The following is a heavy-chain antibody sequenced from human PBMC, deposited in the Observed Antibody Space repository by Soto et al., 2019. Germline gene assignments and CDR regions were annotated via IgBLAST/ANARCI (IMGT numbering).Heavy chain of an antibody. Sequence: PGESLKISCKGSGYSFTSYWIGWVRQMPGKGLEWMGIIYPGDSDTRYSPSFQGQVTISADKSISTAYLQWSSLKASDTAMYYCARLKRAVGATTDAFDIWGQGTMVTVSS. V-gene: IGHV5-51*01. CDR2: IYPGDSDT. J-gene: IGHJ3*02. CDR1: GYSFTSYW. D-gene: IGHD1-26*01. CDR3: ARLKRAVGATTDAFDI.